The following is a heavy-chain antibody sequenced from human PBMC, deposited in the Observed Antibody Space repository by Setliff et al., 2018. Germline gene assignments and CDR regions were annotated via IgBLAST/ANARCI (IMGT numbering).Heavy chain of an antibody. Sequence: ASVKVSCKASGYTFTGHYIHWVRQAPGQGLVWMGWINLRTGVTNSAQKFQGRVTMTRDTSITTVYMDLSRLKSDDTAVYYCARGGDIITIFGVVTSDYYYYMDVWGTGTTVTVSS. D-gene: IGHD3-3*01. CDR2: INLRTGVT. CDR1: GYTFTGHY. J-gene: IGHJ6*03. CDR3: ARGGDIITIFGVVTSDYYYYMDV. V-gene: IGHV1-2*02.